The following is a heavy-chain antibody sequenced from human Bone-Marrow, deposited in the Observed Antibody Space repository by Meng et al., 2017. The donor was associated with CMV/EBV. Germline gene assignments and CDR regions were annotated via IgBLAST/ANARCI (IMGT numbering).Heavy chain of an antibody. CDR1: GYTFTGYY. Sequence: QVHLVQSGAEVQKPGATVKVSCKASGYTFTGYYMHWVRQAPGQGLEWMGWINPNSGGTNYAQKFQGRVTMTRDTSISTAYMELSRLRSDDTAAYYCARDLRYFDWLPLYYWGQGTLVTVSS. CDR3: ARDLRYFDWLPLYY. J-gene: IGHJ4*02. CDR2: INPNSGGT. V-gene: IGHV1-2*02. D-gene: IGHD3-9*01.